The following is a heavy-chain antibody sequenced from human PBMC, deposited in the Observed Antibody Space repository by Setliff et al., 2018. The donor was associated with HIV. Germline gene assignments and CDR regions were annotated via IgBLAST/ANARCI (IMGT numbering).Heavy chain of an antibody. Sequence: GSLRLSCAASAFTFRRYSMNWVRQAPGKGLEWVSSISSRSTYIYYAESVKGRFTISRDNAKNSLYLQMNSLRAEDTAVYYCARDRIDIISDEPRDAFDIWGQGTTVTVSS. J-gene: IGHJ3*02. CDR3: ARDRIDIISDEPRDAFDI. D-gene: IGHD2-15*01. V-gene: IGHV3-21*01. CDR1: AFTFRRYS. CDR2: ISSRSTYI.